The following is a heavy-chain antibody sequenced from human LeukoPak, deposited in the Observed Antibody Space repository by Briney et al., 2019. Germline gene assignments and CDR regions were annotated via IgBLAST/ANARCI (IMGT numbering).Heavy chain of an antibody. J-gene: IGHJ6*03. V-gene: IGHV4-4*07. CDR3: ARESYRVVPAASYYYYYMDV. D-gene: IGHD2-2*01. CDR1: GGSISSYY. CDR2: IYTSGST. Sequence: PSETLSLTCTVSGGSISSYYWSWIRQPAGKGLEWIGRIYTSGSTNYNPSLKSRVTMSVDTSKNQFSLKLSSVTAADTAVYYCARESYRVVPAASYYYYYMDVWGKGTTVTVSS.